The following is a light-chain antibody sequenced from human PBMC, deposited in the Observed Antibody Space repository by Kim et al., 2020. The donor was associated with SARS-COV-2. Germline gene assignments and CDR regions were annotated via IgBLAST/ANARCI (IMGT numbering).Light chain of an antibody. J-gene: IGLJ3*02. Sequence: SYELTQDPAVSVALGQTVTITCQGDSLRAYYASWYQRKPGQAPVLVIYAKNNRPSGIPDRFSGSSSENTASLTITGAQAEDEADYYCNSRDSTGNHWVFGGGTQLTVL. CDR1: SLRAYY. V-gene: IGLV3-19*01. CDR2: AKN. CDR3: NSRDSTGNHWV.